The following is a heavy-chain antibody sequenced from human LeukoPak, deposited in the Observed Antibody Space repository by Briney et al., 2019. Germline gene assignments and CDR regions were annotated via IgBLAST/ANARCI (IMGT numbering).Heavy chain of an antibody. CDR2: IYYSGST. J-gene: IGHJ4*02. V-gene: IGHV4-59*08. D-gene: IGHD6-19*01. Sequence: PETLSLTCTVSGGSISSYYWSWIRQPPGKGLEWIGYIYYSGSTNYNPSLKSRVTISVDTSKNQFSLKLSSVTAADTAVYYCARIDSSGWYDYWGQRTLVTVSS. CDR1: GGSISSYY. CDR3: ARIDSSGWYDY.